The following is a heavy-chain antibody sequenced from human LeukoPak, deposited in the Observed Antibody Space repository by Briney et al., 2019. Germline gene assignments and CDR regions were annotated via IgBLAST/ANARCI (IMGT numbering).Heavy chain of an antibody. V-gene: IGHV3-9*01. CDR3: ARHREGATQVGLFTF. CDR2: ISWNSGSI. D-gene: IGHD3-3*01. Sequence: PGRSLRLSCAASGFTFDDYAMHWVRQAPGKGLEWVSGISWNSGSIGYVDSVKGRFTISRDNAQNSLYLHISSLGAEDTAVYYCARHREGATQVGLFTFWGQGTLVIVSS. J-gene: IGHJ4*02. CDR1: GFTFDDYA.